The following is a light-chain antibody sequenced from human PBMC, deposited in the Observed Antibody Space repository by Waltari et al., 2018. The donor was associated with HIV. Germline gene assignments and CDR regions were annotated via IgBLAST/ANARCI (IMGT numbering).Light chain of an antibody. Sequence: QSVLTQPPSASGTPGQRVTISCSGSSSNIGSNYVYWYQQLPGTAPKLLIYRNNQRPSGVPDRFSGSKSGTSASLTISGLQAEDEADYYCCSFAGSYTWLFGGGTKLTVL. CDR2: RNN. V-gene: IGLV1-47*01. CDR3: CSFAGSYTWL. CDR1: SSNIGSNY. J-gene: IGLJ2*01.